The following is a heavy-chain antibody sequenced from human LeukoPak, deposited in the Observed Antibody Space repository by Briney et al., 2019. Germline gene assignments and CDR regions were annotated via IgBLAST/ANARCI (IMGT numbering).Heavy chain of an antibody. CDR1: GGSISSYH. CDR3: ARVPYYYDSSGYDYYYYGMDV. CDR2: IYYSGST. Sequence: SETLSLTCTVSGGSISSYHWSWIRQPPGKGLEWIGYIYYSGSTNYNPSPKSRVTISVDTSKNQFSLKLSSVTAADTAVYYCARVPYYYDSSGYDYYYYGMDVWGQGTTVTVSS. J-gene: IGHJ6*02. V-gene: IGHV4-59*01. D-gene: IGHD3-22*01.